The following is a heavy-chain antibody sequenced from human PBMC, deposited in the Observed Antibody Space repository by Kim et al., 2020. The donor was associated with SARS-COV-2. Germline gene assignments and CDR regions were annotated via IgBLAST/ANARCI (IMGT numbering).Heavy chain of an antibody. V-gene: IGHV4-59*01. CDR3: SGVENHSDVLQNWFDP. J-gene: IGHJ5*02. Sequence: SETLSLTCTVSGGSISSYSWSWVRQQPGKALEWIGYSYYSGGTKYNPSLKSRVTISLDMSKNQFSLKMTSVTAADTAVYYCSGVENHSDVLQNWFDPWGQRTLVTVSA. CDR1: GGSISSYS. CDR2: SYYSGGT. D-gene: IGHD1-1*01.